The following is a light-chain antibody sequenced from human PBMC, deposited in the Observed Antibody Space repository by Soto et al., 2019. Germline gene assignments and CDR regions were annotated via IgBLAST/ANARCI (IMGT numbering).Light chain of an antibody. J-gene: IGLJ2*01. CDR2: GNS. CDR3: QSYDISLRVSVI. CDR1: SSNIGAGYD. V-gene: IGLV1-40*01. Sequence: QSVLTQPPSVSGAPVQRGTISCTGSSSNIGAGYDVQWYQQLPGAAPKLLIFGNSNRPSGVPDRFSGSRSGTSASLAITGLQAEDEADYVCQSYDISLRVSVIFGGGIQLPVL.